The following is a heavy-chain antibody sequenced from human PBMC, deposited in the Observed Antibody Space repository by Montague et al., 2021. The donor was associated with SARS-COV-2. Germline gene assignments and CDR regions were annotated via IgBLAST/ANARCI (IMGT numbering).Heavy chain of an antibody. J-gene: IGHJ6*02. V-gene: IGHV4-59*01. CDR1: GGSISSYY. D-gene: IGHD2-8*02. Sequence: SXTLSLTCTVSGGSISSYYWSWIRQPPGKGLEWIGYIYYSGSTNYNPSLKSRVTISVDTSKNQFSLKLSSVTAADTAVYYCARDLVAGGMDVWGQGTTVTVSS. CDR3: ARDLVAGGMDV. CDR2: IYYSGST.